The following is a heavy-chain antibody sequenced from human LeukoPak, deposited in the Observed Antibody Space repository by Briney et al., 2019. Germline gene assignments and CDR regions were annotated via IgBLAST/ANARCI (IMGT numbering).Heavy chain of an antibody. Sequence: PGGSLRLSCAASGFTFSSYSMNWVRQAPGKGLEWVSSISSSSSYIYYAHSVKGRFTISRDNAKNSLYLQMNSLRAEDTAVYYCARISSYYYDSSGYLDYWGQGTLVTVSS. CDR2: ISSSSSYI. CDR1: GFTFSSYS. CDR3: ARISSYYYDSSGYLDY. J-gene: IGHJ4*02. D-gene: IGHD3-22*01. V-gene: IGHV3-21*01.